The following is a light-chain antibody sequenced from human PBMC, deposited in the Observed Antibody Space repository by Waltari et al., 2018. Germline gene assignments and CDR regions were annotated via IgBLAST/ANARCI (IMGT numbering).Light chain of an antibody. Sequence: SYELTQSPSVSVSPGQAATITCSGGSLTTTSAYWYRQKPGQAPVLVMYKAIERPSGIPERFSGSSSGTIVTLTISGVLAEDEADYYCQSTDSSTTYWVFGGGTKLTVL. CDR2: KAI. CDR3: QSTDSSTTYWV. V-gene: IGLV3-25*03. J-gene: IGLJ3*02. CDR1: SLTTTS.